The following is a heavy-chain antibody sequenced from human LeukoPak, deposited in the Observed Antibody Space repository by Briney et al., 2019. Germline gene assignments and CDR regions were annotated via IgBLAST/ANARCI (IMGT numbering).Heavy chain of an antibody. J-gene: IGHJ4*02. V-gene: IGHV1-69*13. CDR3: AIRSDGAYCGGDCFYLDY. Sequence: LVKVSCKASGGTFSSYAISWVRQAPGQGLEWMGGIIPIFGTANYAQKFQGRVTITADESTSTAYMELSSLRSEDTAVYYCAIRSDGAYCGGDCFYLDYWGQGTLVTVSS. CDR2: IIPIFGTA. CDR1: GGTFSSYA. D-gene: IGHD2-21*02.